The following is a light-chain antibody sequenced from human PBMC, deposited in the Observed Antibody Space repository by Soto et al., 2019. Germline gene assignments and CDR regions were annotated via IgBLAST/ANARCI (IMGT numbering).Light chain of an antibody. V-gene: IGLV2-14*01. CDR3: SSITSSMTNI. J-gene: IGLJ2*01. CDR1: SSDVGGYNS. CDR2: DVT. Sequence: QSDVTRPASGSGADAQSITIFCTGTSSDVGGYNSVSWYQQHPGKAPTLILYDVTARPSGVAYRASGSTSGDPSSRAISGLQAADEVAYFCSSITSSMTNIFGGGTKVTV.